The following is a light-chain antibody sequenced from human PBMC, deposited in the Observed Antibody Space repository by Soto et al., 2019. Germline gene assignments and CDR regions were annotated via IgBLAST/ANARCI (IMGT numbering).Light chain of an antibody. J-gene: IGKJ1*01. Sequence: DIVMTQSPDSLAESLGERATINCKSSQSVLYSSNNKNYLAWYQQKPGQPPKLLIYWASTRESGVPDRFSGSGSGTDFTLTISSLQAEDVAVYYCQQYYSTPRGTFGQGTKVEIK. V-gene: IGKV4-1*01. CDR2: WAS. CDR1: QSVLYSSNNKNY. CDR3: QQYYSTPRGT.